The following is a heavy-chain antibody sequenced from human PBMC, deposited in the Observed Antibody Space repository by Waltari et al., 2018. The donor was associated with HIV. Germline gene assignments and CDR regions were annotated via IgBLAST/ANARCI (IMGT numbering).Heavy chain of an antibody. J-gene: IGHJ5*02. CDR2: INTNTGNP. D-gene: IGHD5-12*01. V-gene: IGHV7-4-1*02. Sequence: QVQLVQSGSELKKPGASVKISCMASGYTFTTNSMNWVRQAPGQGLEWMGWINTNTGNPTYAQGFIGRFVFSLDTSVSTAYLQISSLKAEDTAVYYCARHLRGRNNWFDPWGQGTLVTVSS. CDR3: ARHLRGRNNWFDP. CDR1: GYTFTTNS.